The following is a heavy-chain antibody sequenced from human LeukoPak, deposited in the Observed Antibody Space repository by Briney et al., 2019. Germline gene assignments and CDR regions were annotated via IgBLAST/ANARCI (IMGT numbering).Heavy chain of an antibody. CDR3: AGSGYSYGSDY. V-gene: IGHV1-69*13. J-gene: IGHJ4*02. Sequence: ASVKVSYKASGGTFSSYAISWVRQAPGQGLEWMGGIIPIFGTANYAQKFQGRVTITADESTSTAYMELSSLRSEDTAVYYCAGSGYSYGSDYWGQGTLVTVSS. CDR1: GGTFSSYA. CDR2: IIPIFGTA. D-gene: IGHD5-18*01.